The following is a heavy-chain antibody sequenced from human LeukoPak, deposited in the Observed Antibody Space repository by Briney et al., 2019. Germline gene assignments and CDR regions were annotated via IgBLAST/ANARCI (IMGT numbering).Heavy chain of an antibody. CDR2: INHSGST. CDR3: AREPVDSYYYGMDV. D-gene: IGHD5-12*01. J-gene: IGHJ6*02. Sequence: PSETLSLTCAVYGGSFSGYYWSWIRQPPGEGLEWIGEINHSGSTNYNPSLKSRVTISVDTSKNQFSLKLSSVTAADTAVYYCAREPVDSYYYGMDVWGQGTTVTVSS. CDR1: GGSFSGYY. V-gene: IGHV4-34*01.